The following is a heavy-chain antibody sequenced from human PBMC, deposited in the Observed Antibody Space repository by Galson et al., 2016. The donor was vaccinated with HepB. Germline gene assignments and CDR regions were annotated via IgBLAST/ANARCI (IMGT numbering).Heavy chain of an antibody. CDR2: VYTDATT. D-gene: IGHD3-22*01. J-gene: IGHJ6*02. V-gene: IGHV3-66*01. Sequence: SLRLSCAVSGVTINGNYVAWVRQPPGKGLEWVSVVYTDATTSYANSIKGRFTISRDLPKNTVYLQMNNLRAEGTAVYYCAREVEVTMIVVVTYGMDVWGQGTTVTVSS. CDR1: GVTINGNY. CDR3: AREVEVTMIVVVTYGMDV.